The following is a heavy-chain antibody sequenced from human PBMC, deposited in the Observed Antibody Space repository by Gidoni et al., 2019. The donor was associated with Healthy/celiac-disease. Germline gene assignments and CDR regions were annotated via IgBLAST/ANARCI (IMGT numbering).Heavy chain of an antibody. Sequence: QVQLQESVPGLVKPSETLSLTCTVSGGSISRYYWSWIRQPPGKGLEWIGYIYYSGSTNYNPSLKSRVTISVDTSKNQFSLKLSSVTAADTAVYYCARDAATIFGVATPHGWFDPWGQGTLVTVSS. J-gene: IGHJ5*02. V-gene: IGHV4-59*01. CDR3: ARDAATIFGVATPHGWFDP. CDR2: IYYSGST. D-gene: IGHD3-3*01. CDR1: GGSISRYY.